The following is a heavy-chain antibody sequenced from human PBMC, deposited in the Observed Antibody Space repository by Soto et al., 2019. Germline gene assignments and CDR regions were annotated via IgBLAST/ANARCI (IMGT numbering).Heavy chain of an antibody. D-gene: IGHD3-10*01. V-gene: IGHV1-69*02. CDR2: IIPILGIA. CDR3: GRNSVPPPGTSWFDP. Sequence: QVQLVQSGAEVKKPGSSVKVSCKASGGTFSSYTISWVRQAPGQGLEWMGRIIPILGIANYAQKFQGRVTITADQSTSTAYMELSSLRSEDTAVYYCGRNSVPPPGTSWFDPWGQGTLVTVSS. CDR1: GGTFSSYT. J-gene: IGHJ5*02.